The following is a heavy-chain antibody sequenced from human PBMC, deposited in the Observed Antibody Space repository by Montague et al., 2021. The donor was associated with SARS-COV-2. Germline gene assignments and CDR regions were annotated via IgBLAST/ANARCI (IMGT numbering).Heavy chain of an antibody. V-gene: IGHV3-53*04. J-gene: IGHJ6*02. Sequence: SLRLSCAASGFTVSSNYMSWVRQAPGKGLEWVSVIYSGGSTYYADSVKGRFTISRHNSKNTLYLQMNSLRAEDTAVYYCARDLTYGSGRSYCYYGMDVWGQGTTVTVSS. D-gene: IGHD3-10*01. CDR1: GFTVSSNY. CDR3: ARDLTYGSGRSYCYYGMDV. CDR2: IYSGGST.